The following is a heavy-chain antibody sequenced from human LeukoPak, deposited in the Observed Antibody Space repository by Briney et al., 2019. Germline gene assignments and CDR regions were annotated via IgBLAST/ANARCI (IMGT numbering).Heavy chain of an antibody. Sequence: SVKVSCKASGGTFSSYAISWVRQAPGQGLEWMGRIIPILGIANYAQKFQGRVTITADKSTSTAYMELSSLRSEDTAVYYCARDGWELPPDYWGQGTLVTVSS. D-gene: IGHD1-26*01. CDR1: GGTFSSYA. V-gene: IGHV1-69*04. CDR2: IIPILGIA. CDR3: ARDGWELPPDY. J-gene: IGHJ4*02.